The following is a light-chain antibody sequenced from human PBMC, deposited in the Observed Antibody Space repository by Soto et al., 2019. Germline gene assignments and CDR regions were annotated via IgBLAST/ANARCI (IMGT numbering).Light chain of an antibody. CDR2: LGS. Sequence: DIVMTQSPLSLPVTPGEPASISCRSSQSLLHSNGYNYLDWYLQKPGQSPQLLIYLGSNRSSGVPDRFSGSGSGTDFTLKISRVEAADVGLSHRMQPLQTLPTLGQGTKV. CDR1: QSLLHSNGYNY. CDR3: MQPLQTLPT. J-gene: IGKJ1*01. V-gene: IGKV2-28*01.